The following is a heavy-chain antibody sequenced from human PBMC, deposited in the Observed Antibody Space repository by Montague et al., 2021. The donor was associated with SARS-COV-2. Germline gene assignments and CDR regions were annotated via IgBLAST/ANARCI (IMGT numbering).Heavy chain of an antibody. J-gene: IGHJ6*02. V-gene: IGHV4-39*01. CDR2: IYYSGST. CDR1: GGSISSSSNY. Sequence: SETLSLTCTVSGGSISSSSNYWGWIRQPPGKGLEWIGSIYYSGSTYYNSSLKSRVTISVDTSKNQFSLKLNSVTAADTAVYYCARGRTVTTFYYYYYGMDVWGQGTTVTASS. CDR3: ARGRTVTTFYYYYYGMDV. D-gene: IGHD4-17*01.